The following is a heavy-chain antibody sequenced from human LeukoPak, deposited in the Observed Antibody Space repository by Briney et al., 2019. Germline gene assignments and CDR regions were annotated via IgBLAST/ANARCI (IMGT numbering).Heavy chain of an antibody. J-gene: IGHJ5*02. CDR2: INSDGSST. Sequence: GGSLRLSCAASGFTFSSYWMHWVRQAPGKGLVWVSRINSDGSSTSYADSVKGRFTISRDNAKNTLYLQMNSLRAEDTPVYYCAREGCSSTSCYANWSDPWGQGTLVTVSS. V-gene: IGHV3-74*01. CDR1: GFTFSSYW. D-gene: IGHD2-2*01. CDR3: AREGCSSTSCYANWSDP.